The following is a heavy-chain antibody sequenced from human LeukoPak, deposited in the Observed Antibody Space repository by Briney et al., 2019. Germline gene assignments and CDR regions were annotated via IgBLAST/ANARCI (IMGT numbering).Heavy chain of an antibody. J-gene: IGHJ5*02. CDR3: ARDLPFAA. Sequence: SETLSLTCAVYGGSLSGYYLTWIRQSPGKGLEWIGEINHRGSITYNPSLESRVTISVDTSKNQFSLKLTSVTAADTAVYYCARDLPFAAWGQGILVTVSS. D-gene: IGHD2/OR15-2a*01. V-gene: IGHV4-34*01. CDR1: GGSLSGYY. CDR2: INHRGSI.